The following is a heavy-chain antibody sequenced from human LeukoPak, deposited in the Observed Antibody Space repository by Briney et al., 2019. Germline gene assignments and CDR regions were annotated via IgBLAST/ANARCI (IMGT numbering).Heavy chain of an antibody. CDR3: ARDYGGSSPFDY. J-gene: IGHJ4*02. Sequence: PGGSLRRSSAVSGVTFSSNAMHWVRQAPGKGLECVALISFDGNDYYADSVKRRFTISRDNSKNTLYLQMHRLTTEDTAVYYCARDYGGSSPFDYWGQGTLVTVSS. CDR1: GVTFSSNA. V-gene: IGHV3-30*04. CDR2: ISFDGND. D-gene: IGHD2-15*01.